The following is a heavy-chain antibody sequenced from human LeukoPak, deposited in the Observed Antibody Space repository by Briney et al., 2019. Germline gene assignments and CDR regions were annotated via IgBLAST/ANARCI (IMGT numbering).Heavy chain of an antibody. CDR2: IQQDGSEK. D-gene: IGHD5-18*01. V-gene: IGHV3-7*01. CDR3: VRLRYTYGKNFDC. J-gene: IGHJ4*02. CDR1: GFTFKGYW. Sequence: TGGSLRLSCAASGFTFKGYWMSWVRQAPGKGLEWVANIQQDGSEKKYVDSVKGRFTISRDNAKNSLYLQMDSPRAEDTAVYYCVRLRYTYGKNFDCWGQGTLVTVSS.